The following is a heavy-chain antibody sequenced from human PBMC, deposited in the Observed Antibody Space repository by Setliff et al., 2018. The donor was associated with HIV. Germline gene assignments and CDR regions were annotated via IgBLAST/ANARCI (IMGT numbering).Heavy chain of an antibody. CDR3: ASEAGASSGWFGY. Sequence: AGGSLRLSCAASGFTFSSYRMNWVRQASGKGLEWVSSIISDSSYIFYTDSVKGRFTISRDNARNSLYLQMNSLRADDTAVYYCASEAGASSGWFGYWGQGTLVTVSS. J-gene: IGHJ5*01. CDR1: GFTFSSYR. CDR2: IISDSSYI. D-gene: IGHD6-19*01. V-gene: IGHV3-21*01.